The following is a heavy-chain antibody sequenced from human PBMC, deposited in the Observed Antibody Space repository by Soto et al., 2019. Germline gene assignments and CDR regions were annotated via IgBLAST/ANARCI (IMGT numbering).Heavy chain of an antibody. V-gene: IGHV4-61*05. CDR1: GGSISSSSYY. D-gene: IGHD2-21*01. CDR2: IYYAGST. J-gene: IGHJ5*02. Sequence: SETLSLTCTVSGGSISSSSYYWAWIRQPPGKGLEWIGYIYYAGSTSYNPPLKSRVTLSLETSKSQFSLRLTSVTTSDTAVYYCARLGAYYQSLDPWGQGTLVTVSS. CDR3: ARLGAYYQSLDP.